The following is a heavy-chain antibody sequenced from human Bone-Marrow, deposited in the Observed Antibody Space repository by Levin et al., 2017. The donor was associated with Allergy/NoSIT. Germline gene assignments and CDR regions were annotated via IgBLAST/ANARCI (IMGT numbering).Heavy chain of an antibody. CDR1: GGSISSGSYY. CDR3: ARENGVRGVDPYNWFDP. V-gene: IGHV4-31*03. D-gene: IGHD3-10*01. J-gene: IGHJ5*02. Sequence: LRLSCTVSGGSISSGSYYWTWIRQHPGKGLEWIGYIDYSGYSNYNPSLESRLTISIDMSGNQFSLKLSAVTAADTAVYYCARENGVRGVDPYNWFDPWGQGTLITVSS. CDR2: IDYSGYS.